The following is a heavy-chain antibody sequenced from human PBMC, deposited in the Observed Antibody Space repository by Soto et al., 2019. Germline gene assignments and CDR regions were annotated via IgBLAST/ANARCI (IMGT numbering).Heavy chain of an antibody. Sequence: SENLSLTCTVSSGSISGYYWSWIRQPPGKGLEWIGYMYNTGSTVYNPSFKSRVTISVDTSKNQFSLKLNSVTAADTAVYYCARDLWGYCGTDCYPLDVWGQGTTVTVS. J-gene: IGHJ6*02. D-gene: IGHD2-21*02. CDR3: ARDLWGYCGTDCYPLDV. CDR2: MYNTGST. CDR1: SGSISGYY. V-gene: IGHV4-59*01.